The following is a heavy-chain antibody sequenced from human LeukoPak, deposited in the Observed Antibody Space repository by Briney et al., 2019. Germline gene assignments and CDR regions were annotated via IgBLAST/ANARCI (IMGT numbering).Heavy chain of an antibody. J-gene: IGHJ4*02. D-gene: IGHD1-26*01. V-gene: IGHV3-15*01. CDR1: AFDFIGTW. Sequence: GGSLRLSCAASAFDFIGTWMSWVRRAPGKGREWGGRIKSKSAGGTADYDAPVQGRFSISRDDSKDTLYLHMNSLKTEDTAVYYCVAVAAHFLNGTYYHYYLYWGQGTLVTVSS. CDR3: VAVAAHFLNGTYYHYYLY. CDR2: IKSKSAGGTA.